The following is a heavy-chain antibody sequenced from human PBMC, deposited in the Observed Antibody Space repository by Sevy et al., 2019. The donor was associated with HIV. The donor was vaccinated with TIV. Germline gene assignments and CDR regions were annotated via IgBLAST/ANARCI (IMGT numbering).Heavy chain of an antibody. CDR2: IGTLADT. CDR1: VFTFSGSD. CDR3: VRGLQTHCDRTACPLDY. V-gene: IGHV3-13*01. J-gene: IGHJ4*02. Sequence: GGSLRLSCAASVFTFSGSDRHWVRQVKGKGLEWISSIGTLADTFYADSVKGRFTISRDNAQSYLYLHMSSLKVGDTALYFCVRGLQTHCDRTACPLDYWGQGTLVTVSS. D-gene: IGHD2-21*01.